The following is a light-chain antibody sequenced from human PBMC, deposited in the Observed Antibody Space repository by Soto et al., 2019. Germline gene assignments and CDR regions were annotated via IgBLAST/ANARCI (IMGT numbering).Light chain of an antibody. CDR3: QQYNNWPPIT. CDR2: GAS. Sequence: EIVMTQSPATLSVSPGERATLSCRASQSVSSNLAWYQQKPGQAPGLLIYGASTRATGIPARFSGSGSGTEFTHTISSLQSENFAVYYCQQYNNWPPITFGQGTRLEIK. CDR1: QSVSSN. J-gene: IGKJ5*01. V-gene: IGKV3-15*01.